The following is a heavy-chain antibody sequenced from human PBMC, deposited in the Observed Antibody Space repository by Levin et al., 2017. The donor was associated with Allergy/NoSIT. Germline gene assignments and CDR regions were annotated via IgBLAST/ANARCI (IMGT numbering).Heavy chain of an antibody. Sequence: GGSLRLSCAASGFTFSSYGMHWVRQAPGKGLEWVAVISYDGSNKYYADSVKGRFTISRDNSKNTLYLQMNSLRAEDTAVYYCAKDGEWAPRVGYFDYWGQGTLVTVSS. CDR3: AKDGEWAPRVGYFDY. CDR1: GFTFSSYG. J-gene: IGHJ4*02. CDR2: ISYDGSNK. V-gene: IGHV3-30*18. D-gene: IGHD7-27*01.